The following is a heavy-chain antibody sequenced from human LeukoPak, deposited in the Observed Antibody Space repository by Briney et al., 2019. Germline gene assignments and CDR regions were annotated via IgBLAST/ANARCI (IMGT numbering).Heavy chain of an antibody. J-gene: IGHJ4*02. D-gene: IGHD6-19*01. V-gene: IGHV4-39*02. CDR2: IYYSGST. CDR3: ARDVLAVAGTSDC. CDR1: GGSISSSSYY. Sequence: SETLSLTCTVSGGSISSSSYYWGWIRQPPGKGLEWIGSIYYSGSTYYNPSLKSRVTISVDTSKNQFSLKLSSVTAADTAVYYCARDVLAVAGTSDCWGQGTLVTVSS.